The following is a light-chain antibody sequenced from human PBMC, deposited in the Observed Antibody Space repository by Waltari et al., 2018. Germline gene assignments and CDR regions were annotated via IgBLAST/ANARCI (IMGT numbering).Light chain of an antibody. CDR2: AAS. CDR3: QQSYNTLWT. V-gene: IGKV1-39*01. Sequence: DIQMTQSPSSLSVSVGDRVTITCRASQSISTYLNWYQQKPGKAPKLLIYAASNLQTGVPSRFSGSGSGTDFTLTISSLQPEDFATYYCQQSYNTLWTFGQGTMVEI. J-gene: IGKJ1*01. CDR1: QSISTY.